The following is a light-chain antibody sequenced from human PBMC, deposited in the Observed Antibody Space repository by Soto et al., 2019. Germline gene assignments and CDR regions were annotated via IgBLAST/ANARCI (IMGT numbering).Light chain of an antibody. CDR1: QTVSSIY. CDR2: GAS. CDR3: QQYDTFSYT. J-gene: IGKJ2*01. Sequence: EIVLTQSPGTPSLSPGGRATLSCRASQTVSSIYLAWYQQKPGQAPRLLIHGASSRATGIPDRFSGSGSGTDFTLTITRLEPEDFAVYYCQQYDTFSYTFGQGTNLQIK. V-gene: IGKV3-20*01.